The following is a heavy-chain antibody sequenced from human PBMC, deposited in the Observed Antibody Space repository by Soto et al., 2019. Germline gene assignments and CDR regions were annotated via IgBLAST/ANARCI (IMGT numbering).Heavy chain of an antibody. V-gene: IGHV3-21*01. CDR1: GFTFNNYS. J-gene: IGHJ4*02. D-gene: IGHD2-2*01. Sequence: EVQLVESGGGLVKPGGSLRLSCAASGFTFNNYSMNWVRQAPGKGLEWVSSISKSGTYMYYGDSMKGRFTISRDNAKNSLFLQMNGLRAEDTAVYYCARRYCSSTNCYAFDDWGQGPLVTVSS. CDR3: ARRYCSSTNCYAFDD. CDR2: ISKSGTYM.